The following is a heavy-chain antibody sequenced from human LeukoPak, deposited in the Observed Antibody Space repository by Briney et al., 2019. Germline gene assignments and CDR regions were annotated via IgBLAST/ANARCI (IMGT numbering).Heavy chain of an antibody. CDR2: ISGSGGST. CDR1: GFIFSSYA. J-gene: IGHJ4*02. CDR3: AKDLVATIFYLDY. V-gene: IGHV3-23*01. D-gene: IGHD5-12*01. Sequence: GGSLRLSCAASGFIFSSYAMSWVRQAPGKGLEWVSAISGSGGSTYYADSVKGRFTISRDNSKNTLYLQMNSLRAEDTAVYYCAKDLVATIFYLDYWGQGTLVTVSS.